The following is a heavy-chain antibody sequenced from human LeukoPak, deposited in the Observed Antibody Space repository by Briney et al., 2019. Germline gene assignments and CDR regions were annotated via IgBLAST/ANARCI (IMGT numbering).Heavy chain of an antibody. CDR1: GYTFTSYR. CDR3: AREYSGTWFVSPVLGY. D-gene: IGHD6-13*01. CDR2: INPSAGST. J-gene: IGHJ4*02. Sequence: GASVKVSCKASGYTFTSYRMHWVRQAPGQGLEWMGIINPSAGSTRYAQKFQGRVTMTRDTSISTAYMELSSLRSDDTAVYYCAREYSGTWFVSPVLGYWGQGTLVTVSS. V-gene: IGHV1-46*01.